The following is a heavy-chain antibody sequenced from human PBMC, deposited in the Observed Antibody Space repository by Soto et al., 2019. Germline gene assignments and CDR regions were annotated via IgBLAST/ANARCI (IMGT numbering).Heavy chain of an antibody. D-gene: IGHD2-2*01. CDR1: GGTFSSYA. CDR2: IIPIFGTA. Sequence: SVKVSCKASGGTFSSYAISWVRQAPGQGLEWMGGIIPIFGTANYAQKFQGRVTITADESTSTAYMELSSLRSEDTAVYYCASPGSCSSTSSYHSHAFDIWGQGTMVTASS. J-gene: IGHJ3*02. CDR3: ASPGSCSSTSSYHSHAFDI. V-gene: IGHV1-69*13.